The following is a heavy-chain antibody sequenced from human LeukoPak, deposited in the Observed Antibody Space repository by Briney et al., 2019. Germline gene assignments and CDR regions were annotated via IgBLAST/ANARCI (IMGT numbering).Heavy chain of an antibody. J-gene: IGHJ4*02. D-gene: IGHD3-22*01. Sequence: GGSLRLSCAASGFTFGDYYMSWIRQLPGKGLEWVSYISGSASTIYYADSVKGRFTISRDNAKNSLYLQMNTLRAEDTAVYYCARAPPYDSSGLLDYWGQGTLVTVSS. CDR1: GFTFGDYY. CDR2: ISGSASTI. CDR3: ARAPPYDSSGLLDY. V-gene: IGHV3-11*01.